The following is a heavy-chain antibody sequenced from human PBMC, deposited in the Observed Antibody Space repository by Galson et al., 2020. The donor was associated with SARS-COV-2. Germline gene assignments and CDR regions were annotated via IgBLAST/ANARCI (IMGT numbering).Heavy chain of an antibody. CDR3: ARDQGGGSYRLGFDY. CDR1: GYTFTDYY. V-gene: IGHV1-2*02. Sequence: ASVKVSCKASGYTFTDYYMHWVRQAPGHGLEWMGWINPNSGGTNYAQKFQGRVTMTRDTSTSTAYMELSRLRSDDTAMYYCARDQGGGSYRLGFDYWGQGTLVTVSS. D-gene: IGHD1-26*01. CDR2: INPNSGGT. J-gene: IGHJ4*02.